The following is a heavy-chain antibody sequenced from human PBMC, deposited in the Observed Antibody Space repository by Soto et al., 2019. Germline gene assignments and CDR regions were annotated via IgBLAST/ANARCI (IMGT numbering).Heavy chain of an antibody. Sequence: EVQLVESGGALVQPGGSLRLSCAASGFTFSTYTMHWVRQAPGKGLQYVSAITSNGGDTNYADSVKGRFTISRDNSKNTLYLQMGSLRAEDMAVYYCARRLAAAGTLWFRSMDVWGKGTTVTVSS. CDR1: GFTFSTYT. D-gene: IGHD6-13*01. V-gene: IGHV3-64*07. J-gene: IGHJ6*03. CDR2: ITSNGGDT. CDR3: ARRLAAAGTLWFRSMDV.